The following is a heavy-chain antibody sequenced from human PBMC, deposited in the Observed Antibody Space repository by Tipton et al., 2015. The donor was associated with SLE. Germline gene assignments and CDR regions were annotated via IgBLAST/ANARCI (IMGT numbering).Heavy chain of an antibody. J-gene: IGHJ3*01. D-gene: IGHD2-8*02. CDR1: GFTFSDYE. Sequence: LRLSCGASGFTFSDYEINWVRQPPGKGLEWIGEIHHSGSTNYNPSFKSRVIISVEKSKDQFSLNLTSVTAADSAVYYCARHCAGGGCHGPFDFWGQGTVVTVSS. CDR3: ARHCAGGGCHGPFDF. V-gene: IGHV4-34*01. CDR2: IHHSGST.